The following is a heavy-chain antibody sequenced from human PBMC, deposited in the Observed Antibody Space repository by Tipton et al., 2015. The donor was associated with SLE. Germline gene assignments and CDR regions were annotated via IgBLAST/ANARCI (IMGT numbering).Heavy chain of an antibody. D-gene: IGHD2-8*02. V-gene: IGHV4-34*01. Sequence: TLSLTCAVYGGSFSGYYWSWIRQPPGKGLEWIGEINHSGSTNYNPSLKSRVTISVDTSKNQFSVKLTSVTAADTAMYYCARIGGTGGFHFPLWGQGTLVTVSS. CDR3: ARIGGTGGFHFPL. CDR2: INHSGST. CDR1: GGSFSGYY. J-gene: IGHJ4*02.